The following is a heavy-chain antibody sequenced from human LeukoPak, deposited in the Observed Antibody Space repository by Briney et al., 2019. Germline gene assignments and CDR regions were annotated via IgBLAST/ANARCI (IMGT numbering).Heavy chain of an antibody. CDR2: INPSGGST. CDR3: AKNMGYGDYWYFDL. Sequence: ASVKVSCKASGYTFTSYYMHWVRQAPGQGLEWMGIINPSGGSTSYAQKFQGSVTMTRDTSISTAYMELTRLNSDDTAVYYCAKNMGYGDYWYFDLWGRGTLVTVSS. D-gene: IGHD4-17*01. J-gene: IGHJ2*01. CDR1: GYTFTSYY. V-gene: IGHV1-46*01.